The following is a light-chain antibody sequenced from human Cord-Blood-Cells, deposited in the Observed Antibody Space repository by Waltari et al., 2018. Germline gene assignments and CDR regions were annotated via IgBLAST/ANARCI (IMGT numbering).Light chain of an antibody. V-gene: IGKV3-15*01. Sequence: EIVMMIFPATLSVSPGERAAVPCRASQSVSSNLAWYQQKPGQAPRLLIYGASTRATGIPARFSGSGSGTEFTLTISSLQSEDFAVYYCQQYNNWPRTFGQGTKVEIK. CDR3: QQYNNWPRT. CDR1: QSVSSN. CDR2: GAS. J-gene: IGKJ1*01.